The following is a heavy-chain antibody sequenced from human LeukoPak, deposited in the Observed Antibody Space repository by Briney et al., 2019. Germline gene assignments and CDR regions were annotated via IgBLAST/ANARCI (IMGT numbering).Heavy chain of an antibody. V-gene: IGHV3-13*01. D-gene: IGHD1-1*01. CDR1: GFTFSDYD. CDR2: IGTAGDT. J-gene: IGHJ4*02. CDR3: ARVAKERVGGVYYFDY. Sequence: GGSLRLSCAASGFTFSDYDMHWVRQATGKGLEWVSAIGTAGDTYYTGSVQGRFTISRENAKNSLYLQMNSLRAGDTAVYYCARVAKERVGGVYYFDYWGQGTLVTVSS.